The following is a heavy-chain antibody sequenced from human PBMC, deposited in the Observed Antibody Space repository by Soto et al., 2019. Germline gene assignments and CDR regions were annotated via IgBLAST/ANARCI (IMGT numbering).Heavy chain of an antibody. Sequence: EERLLESGGGLVQPGGSLRLSCAASGFTFNSRAMNWVRQAPGKGLEWVSAISADGGSTWYADSVKGRFTISRDNSRNTLHLQMGSLRTEDTAIYYCAKDVWWSSVWGQGTLVTVFS. V-gene: IGHV3-23*01. CDR2: ISADGGST. J-gene: IGHJ4*02. CDR3: AKDVWWSSV. CDR1: GFTFNSRA. D-gene: IGHD2-21*01.